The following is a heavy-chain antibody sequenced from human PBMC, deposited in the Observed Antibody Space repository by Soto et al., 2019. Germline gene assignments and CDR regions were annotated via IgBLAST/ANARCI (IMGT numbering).Heavy chain of an antibody. CDR1: GYTFISYA. V-gene: IGHV1-3*05. D-gene: IGHD2-15*01. Sequence: QVQLVQSGAEEKKPGASVKVSCKASGYTFISYAMHWVRQAPGQSLEGMRWINPGNGDTKYSQTLQGRVTLTRDTSASTAYMELTSLSSDDTAVYDCAAGGGGSRYWGQGTLVTVSS. CDR3: AAGGGGSRY. CDR2: INPGNGDT. J-gene: IGHJ4*02.